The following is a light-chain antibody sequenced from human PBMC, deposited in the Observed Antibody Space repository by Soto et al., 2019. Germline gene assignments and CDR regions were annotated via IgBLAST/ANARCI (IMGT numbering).Light chain of an antibody. Sequence: QSVLTQPPSASGSPGQSVTISCTGTSSDVGGYNYVSWYQQHPGTAPKLMIYDVSKRPSGVPDRFSGSKSGTSASLAITGLQAEDEADYYCQSYDSSLSGYVFGTGTKVTVL. CDR1: SSDVGGYNY. V-gene: IGLV2-8*01. J-gene: IGLJ1*01. CDR3: QSYDSSLSGYV. CDR2: DVS.